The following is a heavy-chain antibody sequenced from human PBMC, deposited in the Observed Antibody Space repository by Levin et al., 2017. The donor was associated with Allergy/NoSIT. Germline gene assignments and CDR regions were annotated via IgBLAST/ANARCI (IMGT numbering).Heavy chain of an antibody. J-gene: IGHJ5*02. D-gene: IGHD2-2*01. CDR1: GFTFDDYA. V-gene: IGHV3-9*01. CDR3: VKMDCSSIKCYPDH. Sequence: GGSLRLSCAASGFTFDDYAMHWVRQAPGKGLEWVSGISWNSGSINYADSVKGRFTISRDNAKNSLSLQMNSLRVEDTALYYCVKMDCSSIKCYPDHWGQGTLVTVSS. CDR2: ISWNSGSI.